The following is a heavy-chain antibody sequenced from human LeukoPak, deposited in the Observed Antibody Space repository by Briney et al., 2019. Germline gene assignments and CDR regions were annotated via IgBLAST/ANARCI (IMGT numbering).Heavy chain of an antibody. J-gene: IGHJ4*02. Sequence: GASVKVSCKASGYTFTGSYLHWVRQAPGQGLEWMGWINPNSGGTNYAQKFQGRVTMTRDMSISTAYMELSRLTSDDTAVYYCARQYSSGWCYDYWGQGTLVTVSS. CDR2: INPNSGGT. V-gene: IGHV1-2*02. CDR3: ARQYSSGWCYDY. CDR1: GYTFTGSY. D-gene: IGHD6-19*01.